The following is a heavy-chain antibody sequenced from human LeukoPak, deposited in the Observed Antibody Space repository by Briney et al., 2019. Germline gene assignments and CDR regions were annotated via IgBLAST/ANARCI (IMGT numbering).Heavy chain of an antibody. CDR1: GHTFTGYY. D-gene: IGHD3/OR15-3a*01. Sequence: GASVKVSCKTSGHTFTGYYIHWVRQAPGQGLEWMGWINPTSGVTNYAQRFEGRVTMTRDTSITTVYMELSSLRSDDTALYYCARDSGGTGAVFPRLDYYFDLWGRGTLVTVSS. V-gene: IGHV1-2*02. CDR3: ARDSGGTGAVFPRLDYYFDL. J-gene: IGHJ2*01. CDR2: INPTSGVT.